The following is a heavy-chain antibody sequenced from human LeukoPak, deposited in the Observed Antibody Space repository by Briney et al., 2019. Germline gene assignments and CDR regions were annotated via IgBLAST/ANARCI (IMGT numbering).Heavy chain of an antibody. CDR3: ARVRGRGRYYYDSSGYFFDY. Sequence: PSETLSLTCTVSGGSISSGGYYWSRIRQHPGKGLEWIGYIYYSGSTYYNPSLKSRVTISVDTSKNQFSLKLSSVTAADTAVYYCARVRGRGRYYYDSSGYFFDYWGQGTLVTVSS. D-gene: IGHD3-22*01. CDR1: GGSISSGGYY. J-gene: IGHJ4*02. CDR2: IYYSGST. V-gene: IGHV4-31*03.